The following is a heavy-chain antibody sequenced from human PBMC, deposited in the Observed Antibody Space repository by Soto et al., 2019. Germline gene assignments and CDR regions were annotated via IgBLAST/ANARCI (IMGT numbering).Heavy chain of an antibody. CDR2: ISTYTGNT. CDR1: GYTFTNYD. V-gene: IGHV1-18*01. D-gene: IGHD3-10*01. CDR3: ARGYYYGSGRPTPGGMDV. Sequence: QVHLVQSGAEVKKPGASVKVSCKASGYTFTNYDINWVRQAPGQGLEWMGWISTYTGNTNYAQKLQGRVTMTTDTYTSKADMELRSLRSDDTAVYYCARGYYYGSGRPTPGGMDVWGQGTTVTVSS. J-gene: IGHJ6*02.